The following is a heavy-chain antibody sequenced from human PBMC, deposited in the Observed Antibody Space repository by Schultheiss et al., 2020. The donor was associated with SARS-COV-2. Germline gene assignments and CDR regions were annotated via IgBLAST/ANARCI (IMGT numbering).Heavy chain of an antibody. J-gene: IGHJ4*02. CDR3: ARMPNRLFVDY. CDR1: GYSISSGYYW. CDR2: IDWDDDK. Sequence: TLSLTCAVSGYSISSGYYWGWIRQPPGKGLEWLALIDWDDDKHYSTSLKTRLTVSKDPTKNQVVLTMTNMDPVDTATYYCARMPNRLFVDYWGQGTLVTAPQ. D-gene: IGHD2/OR15-2a*01. V-gene: IGHV2-70*18.